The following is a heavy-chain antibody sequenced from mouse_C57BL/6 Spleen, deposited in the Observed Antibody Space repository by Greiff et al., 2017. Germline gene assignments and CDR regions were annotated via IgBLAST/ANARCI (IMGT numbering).Heavy chain of an antibody. V-gene: IGHV1-69*01. CDR1: GYTFTSYW. CDR2: IDPSDSYT. Sequence: QVQLQQPGAELVMPGASVKLSCKASGYTFTSYWMHWVKQRPGQGLEWIGEIDPSDSYTNYNQKFKDKATLTVDKSSSTAYMQLSSLTSEDAAVYYCASDYDYAMDYWGQGTSVTVSS. CDR3: ASDYDYAMDY. D-gene: IGHD2-4*01. J-gene: IGHJ4*01.